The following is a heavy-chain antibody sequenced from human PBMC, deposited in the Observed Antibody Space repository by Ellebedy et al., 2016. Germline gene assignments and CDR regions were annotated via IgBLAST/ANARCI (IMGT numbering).Heavy chain of an antibody. J-gene: IGHJ3*02. CDR2: IYYSGST. CDR1: GGSISSSSYY. D-gene: IGHD1/OR15-1a*01. V-gene: IGHV4-39*07. CDR3: ARDFRTYAFDI. Sequence: SETLSLTXTVSGGSISSSSYYWGWIRQPPGKGLEWIGSIYYSGSTYYNPSLKSRVTISVDTSKNQFSLKLSSVTAADTAVYYCARDFRTYAFDIWGQGTMVTVSS.